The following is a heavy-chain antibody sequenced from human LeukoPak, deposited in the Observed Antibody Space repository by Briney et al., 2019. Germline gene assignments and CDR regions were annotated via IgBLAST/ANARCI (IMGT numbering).Heavy chain of an antibody. CDR1: GFTFSTYA. D-gene: IGHD3-10*01. CDR2: ISYDRIHI. Sequence: GGSLRLSCVASGFTFSTYAMHWVRQAPGKGLERMAVISYDRIHIYYADSVKGRFTISRDNSKNTLFLEMNSLRTEDTAVYYCARDNPHGSGSDSWGQGTLVTVSS. CDR3: ARDNPHGSGSDS. V-gene: IGHV3-30-3*01. J-gene: IGHJ4*02.